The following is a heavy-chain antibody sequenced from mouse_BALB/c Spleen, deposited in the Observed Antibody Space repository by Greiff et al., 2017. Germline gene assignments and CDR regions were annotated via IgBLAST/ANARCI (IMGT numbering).Heavy chain of an antibody. Sequence: EVQLQQSGPELVKPGASVKISCKASGYTFTDYNMHWVKQSPGKSLEWIGYIYPYNGGTGYNQKFKSKATLTVDNSSSTAYMELRSLTSEDSAVYYCAEERYGNSLAWWGQGTLVTVSA. CDR3: AEERYGNSLAW. D-gene: IGHD2-10*02. V-gene: IGHV1S29*02. CDR1: GYTFTDYN. CDR2: IYPYNGGT. J-gene: IGHJ3*01.